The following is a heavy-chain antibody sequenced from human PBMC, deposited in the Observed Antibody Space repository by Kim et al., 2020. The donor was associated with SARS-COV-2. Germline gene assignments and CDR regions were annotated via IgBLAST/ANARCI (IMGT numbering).Heavy chain of an antibody. J-gene: IGHJ4*02. CDR1: GGSISSTNSY. D-gene: IGHD6-6*01. Sequence: SESLSLTCPVSGGSISSTNSYWGWIRQPPGMGLEWFGPIFFSGATYYNASLTFRVTMSVDTSENHFSLKLTSVTAAATAVYYCARLDVGSPTRPVDYWSWGTLVTVSS. V-gene: IGHV4-39*02. CDR2: IFFSGAT. CDR3: ARLDVGSPTRPVDY.